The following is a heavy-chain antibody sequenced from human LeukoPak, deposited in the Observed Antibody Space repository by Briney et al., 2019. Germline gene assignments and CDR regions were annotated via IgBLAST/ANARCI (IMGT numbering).Heavy chain of an antibody. CDR1: GFTFSSYW. J-gene: IGHJ3*02. V-gene: IGHV3-7*04. CDR2: IKQDGSEK. D-gene: IGHD1-1*01. Sequence: PGGSLRLSCAASGFTFSSYWMSWVRQAPGRGLEWVANIKQDGSEKYYVDSVKGRFTISRDNAKNSLYLQMNSLRAEDTAVYYCARGVQLEPDDAFDIWGQGTMVTVSS. CDR3: ARGVQLEPDDAFDI.